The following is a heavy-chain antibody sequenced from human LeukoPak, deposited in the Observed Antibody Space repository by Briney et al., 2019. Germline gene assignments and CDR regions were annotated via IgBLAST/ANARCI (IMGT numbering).Heavy chain of an antibody. CDR1: GGSISSGGYS. V-gene: IGHV4-30-2*01. J-gene: IGHJ2*01. D-gene: IGHD3-9*01. Sequence: PSETLSLTCAVSGGSISSGGYSWSWIRQPPGKGLEWIGYIYHSGSTYCNPSLKSRVTISVDRSKNQFSLKLSSVTAADTAVYYCARVPAYYDILTGYSDWYFDLWGRGTLVTVSS. CDR2: IYHSGST. CDR3: ARVPAYYDILTGYSDWYFDL.